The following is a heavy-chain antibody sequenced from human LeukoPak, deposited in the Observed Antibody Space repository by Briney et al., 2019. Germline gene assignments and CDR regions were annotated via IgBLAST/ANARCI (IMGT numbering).Heavy chain of an antibody. V-gene: IGHV3-30*04. D-gene: IGHD5-18*01. J-gene: IGHJ3*02. CDR1: GFTFSSYA. CDR2: ISYDGSNK. CDR3: ARVAPRGYSYGSGHDAFDI. Sequence: GGSLRLSCAASGFTFSSYAMHWVRQAPGKGLEWVAVISYDGSNKYYADSVKGRFTISRDNSKNTLYLQMNSLRAEDTAVYYCARVAPRGYSYGSGHDAFDIWGQGTMVTVSS.